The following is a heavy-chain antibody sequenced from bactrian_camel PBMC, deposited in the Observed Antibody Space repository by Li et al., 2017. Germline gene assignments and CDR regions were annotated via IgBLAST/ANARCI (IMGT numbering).Heavy chain of an antibody. CDR2: IDRDGVS. CDR3: AADKWLGSCAGPILWADLDDYSY. Sequence: HVQLVESGGGSVQVGGSLRLACVAPGANFGDYCMAWFRQAPGKEREGVANIDRDGVSTYADSVKGRFTISQDKTENTLYLQMASLNPEDTAMYYCAADKWLGSCAGPILWADLDDYSYWGQGTQVTVS. CDR1: GANFGDYC. J-gene: IGHJ4*01. D-gene: IGHD6*01. V-gene: IGHV3S55*01.